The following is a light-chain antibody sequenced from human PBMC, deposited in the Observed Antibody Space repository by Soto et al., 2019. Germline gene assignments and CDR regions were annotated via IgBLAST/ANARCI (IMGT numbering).Light chain of an antibody. CDR2: AAS. CDR3: QQLYSYPPIT. J-gene: IGKJ5*01. V-gene: IGKV1-9*01. Sequence: DIQMTQSPSSLSASVGDRVTITCRASQSISSYLAWYQQKPGTAPKLLIYAASTLQSGVPSRFSGSGSGADFTLAISSLQPEDFATYYCQQLYSYPPITFGQGTRLEIK. CDR1: QSISSY.